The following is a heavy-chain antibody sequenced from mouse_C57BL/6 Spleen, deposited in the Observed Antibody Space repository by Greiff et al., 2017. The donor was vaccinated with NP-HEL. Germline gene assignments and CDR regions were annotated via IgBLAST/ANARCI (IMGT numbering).Heavy chain of an antibody. J-gene: IGHJ3*01. CDR2: IDPANGNT. Sequence: EVQGVESVAELVRPGASVKLSCTASGFNIKNTYMHWVKQRPEQGLEWIGRIDPANGNTKYAPKFQGKATITADTSSNTAYLQLSSLTSEDTAIYYCARSDSSGYGFAYWGQGTLVTVSA. CDR1: GFNIKNTY. V-gene: IGHV14-3*01. D-gene: IGHD3-2*02. CDR3: ARSDSSGYGFAY.